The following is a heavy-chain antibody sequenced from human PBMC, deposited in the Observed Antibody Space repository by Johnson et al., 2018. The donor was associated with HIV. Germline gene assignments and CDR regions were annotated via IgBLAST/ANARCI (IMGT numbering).Heavy chain of an antibody. J-gene: IGHJ3*02. D-gene: IGHD6-13*01. CDR2: ISYDGSNK. CDR1: GFTFSSYA. Sequence: QVQLVESGGGVVQPGRSLRLSCAASGFTFSSYAMHWVRQAPGQGLEWVAVISYDGSNKYYADSVKGRFTISRDNSKNTLYLQMNSLRAEDTAVYYCARDRLGYSSSWGGVDAFDSWGQGTMVTVSS. V-gene: IGHV3-30*14. CDR3: ARDRLGYSSSWGGVDAFDS.